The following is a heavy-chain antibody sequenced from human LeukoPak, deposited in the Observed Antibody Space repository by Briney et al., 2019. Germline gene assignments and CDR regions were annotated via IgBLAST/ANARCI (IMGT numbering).Heavy chain of an antibody. V-gene: IGHV4-4*07. Sequence: SETLSLTCTVSGGSISSYYWSWIRQPAGKGLEWIGRIYTSGGTNYNPSLKSRVTMTVDTSKNQFSLKLSSVTAADTAVYYCARDLGSSSWYIDPGFDYWGQGTLVTVSS. CDR1: GGSISSYY. CDR3: ARDLGSSSWYIDPGFDY. D-gene: IGHD6-13*01. J-gene: IGHJ4*02. CDR2: IYTSGGT.